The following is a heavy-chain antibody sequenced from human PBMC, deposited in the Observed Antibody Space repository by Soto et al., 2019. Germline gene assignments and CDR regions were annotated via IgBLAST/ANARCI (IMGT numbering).Heavy chain of an antibody. CDR2: IYYSGST. CDR1: GGSISSSRYY. CDR3: TNSNWFDP. V-gene: IGHV4-39*01. J-gene: IGHJ5*02. Sequence: QLQLQESGPGLVKPSETLSLTCTVSGGSISSSRYYWGWIRQPPGKGLEWIGNIYYSGSTYYNPSLKSRVTISVDTSKNQFSLKLSSVTAADTAVYYRTNSNWFDPWGQGTLVTVSS. D-gene: IGHD3-10*01.